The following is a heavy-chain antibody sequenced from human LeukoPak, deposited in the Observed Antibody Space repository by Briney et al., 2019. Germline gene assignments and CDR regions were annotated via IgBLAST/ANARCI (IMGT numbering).Heavy chain of an antibody. J-gene: IGHJ4*02. CDR2: GGYSGGGGYSGST. CDR1: GGSISSSAHY. V-gene: IGHV4-39*01. CDR3: ARSDFWSGYLTGFGY. Sequence: NPSETLSLTCTVSGGSISSSAHYWGWIRQPPGKGLEWIGSGGYSGGGGYSGSTFYNPSLKSRVTISVDTSKNQFSLKLSSVTAADTAVYYCARSDFWSGYLTGFGYWGQGTLVTVSS. D-gene: IGHD3-3*01.